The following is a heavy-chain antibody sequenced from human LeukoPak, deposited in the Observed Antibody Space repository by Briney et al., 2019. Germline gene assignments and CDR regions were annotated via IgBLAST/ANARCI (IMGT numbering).Heavy chain of an antibody. CDR3: ARGLTMVRGVVTYDY. CDR2: IYYSGST. D-gene: IGHD3-10*01. J-gene: IGHJ4*02. V-gene: IGHV4-59*08. Sequence: PSETLSLTCTVSGGSISSYYWSWNRQPPGKGLEWIGYIYYSGSTNYNPSLKSRVTISVDTSKNQFSLKLSSVTAADTAVYYCARGLTMVRGVVTYDYWGQGTLVTVSS. CDR1: GGSISSYY.